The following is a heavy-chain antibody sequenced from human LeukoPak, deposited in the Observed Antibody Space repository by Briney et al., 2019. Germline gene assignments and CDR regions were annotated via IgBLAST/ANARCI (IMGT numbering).Heavy chain of an antibody. CDR3: ARGEDYGDYRGY. Sequence: GGSLRLACAASELTFSSYSMGWVRQAPVKGLEWVSCISSSSSYIYYADSVKGRFTISRDNAKNSLYLQMNSLRAEDTAVYYCARGEDYGDYRGYWGQGTLVTVSS. D-gene: IGHD4-17*01. CDR2: ISSSSSYI. V-gene: IGHV3-21*01. CDR1: ELTFSSYS. J-gene: IGHJ4*02.